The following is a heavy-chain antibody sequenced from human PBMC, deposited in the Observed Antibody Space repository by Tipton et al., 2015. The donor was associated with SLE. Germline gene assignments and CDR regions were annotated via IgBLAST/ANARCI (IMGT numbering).Heavy chain of an antibody. CDR1: GGSITNTIYY. Sequence: TLSLTCTVSGGSITNTIYYWGWIRQPPGKGLEWIGRIHTSGSTSYNTSLKSRVIISADTSKNQFSLKLSSVTAADTAVYYCARDSPTVAGTFDSWGQGTLVIVSA. V-gene: IGHV4-61*02. CDR2: IHTSGST. D-gene: IGHD6-19*01. CDR3: ARDSPTVAGTFDS. J-gene: IGHJ4*02.